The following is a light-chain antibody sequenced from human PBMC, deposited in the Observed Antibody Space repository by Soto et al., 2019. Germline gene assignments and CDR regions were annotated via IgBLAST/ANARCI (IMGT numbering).Light chain of an antibody. CDR3: QQRSNWPPVLT. V-gene: IGKV3-11*01. CDR1: QSVSSH. Sequence: EIVLTQSPASLSLSPGERATLSRRASQSVSSHLAWFQQRPGQAPRLLIYGASNRATGIPARFGGSGSGTNFTLTISSLEPEDFAVYYCQQRSNWPPVLTFGGGTKVEIK. CDR2: GAS. J-gene: IGKJ4*01.